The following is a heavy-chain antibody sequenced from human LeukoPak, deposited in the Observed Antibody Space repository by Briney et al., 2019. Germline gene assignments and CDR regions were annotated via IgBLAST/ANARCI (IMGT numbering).Heavy chain of an antibody. CDR1: GYTFTSYG. Sequence: ASVKVSCKASGYTFTSYGISWVRQAPGQGLEWMGWISAYNGSTNYAQKLQGRVTMTTDTSTSTAYMELRSLRSDDTAVYYCAREDAILAGYYSFDYWGQGTLVTVSS. CDR3: AREDAILAGYYSFDY. V-gene: IGHV1-18*01. J-gene: IGHJ4*02. D-gene: IGHD3-9*01. CDR2: ISAYNGST.